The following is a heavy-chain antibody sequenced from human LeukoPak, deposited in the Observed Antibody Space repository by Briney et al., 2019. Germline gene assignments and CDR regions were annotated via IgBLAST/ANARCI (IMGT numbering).Heavy chain of an antibody. V-gene: IGHV3-30*18. J-gene: IGHJ4*02. D-gene: IGHD4-17*01. CDR2: ISYDGSNK. Sequence: GGSLRLSCAASGFTFSSYGMHWVRQAPGKGLEWVAVISYDGSNKYHADSVKGRFTISRDNSKNTLYLQMNSLRAEDTAVYYCAKDRNYGDHLDYWGQGTLVTVSS. CDR3: AKDRNYGDHLDY. CDR1: GFTFSSYG.